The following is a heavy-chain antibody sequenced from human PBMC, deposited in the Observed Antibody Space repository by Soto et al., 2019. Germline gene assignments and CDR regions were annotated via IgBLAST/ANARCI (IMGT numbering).Heavy chain of an antibody. Sequence: PGGSLRLSCAASGFTFSSYGMHWVRQAPGKGLEWVAVIWYDGSNKYYADSVKGRFTISRDNSKNTLYLQMNSLRAEDTAVYYCARENLRYSSGWYLLQHWGQGTLVTV. CDR2: IWYDGSNK. J-gene: IGHJ1*01. CDR3: ARENLRYSSGWYLLQH. D-gene: IGHD6-19*01. CDR1: GFTFSSYG. V-gene: IGHV3-33*01.